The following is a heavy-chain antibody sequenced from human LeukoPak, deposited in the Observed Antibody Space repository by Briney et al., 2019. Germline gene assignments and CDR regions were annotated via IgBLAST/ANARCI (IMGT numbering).Heavy chain of an antibody. CDR2: ISYDGSNK. CDR1: GFTFSSYG. Sequence: PGGSLRLSCAASGFTFSSYGMHWVRQAPGKGLEWVAVISYDGSNKYYADSVKGRFTISRGNSKNTLYLQMNSLRAEDTAVYYCARAVGEYNWNDVVLSQFPSYYYYYGMDVWGQGTTVTVSS. D-gene: IGHD1-1*01. J-gene: IGHJ6*02. CDR3: ARAVGEYNWNDVVLSQFPSYYYYYGMDV. V-gene: IGHV3-30*03.